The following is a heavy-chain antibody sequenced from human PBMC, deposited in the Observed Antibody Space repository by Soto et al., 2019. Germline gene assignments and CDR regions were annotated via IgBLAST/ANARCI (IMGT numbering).Heavy chain of an antibody. Sequence: SCKASGYTFTSYYMHWARQAPGQGLEWMGIINPSGGSTSYAQKFQGRVTMTRDTSTSTVYMELSSLRSEDTAVYYCHGGSYYDAFDIWGQGTMVTVSS. CDR3: HGGSYYDAFDI. CDR1: GYTFTSYY. V-gene: IGHV1-46*01. D-gene: IGHD1-26*01. J-gene: IGHJ3*02. CDR2: INPSGGST.